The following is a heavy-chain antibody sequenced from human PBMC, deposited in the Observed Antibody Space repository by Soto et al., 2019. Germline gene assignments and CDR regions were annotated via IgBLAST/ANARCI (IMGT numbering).Heavy chain of an antibody. CDR2: ISSSGSTI. CDR1: GFTFSSYE. V-gene: IGHV3-48*03. Sequence: QTGGSLRLSCAASGFTFSSYEMNWVRQAPGKGLEWVSYISSSGSTIYYADSVKGRFTISRDNAKNSLYLQMNSLRAEDTAVYYCARVKDPRSGYYHYVEDNWFDPWGQGTLVTVSS. D-gene: IGHD3-22*01. CDR3: ARVKDPRSGYYHYVEDNWFDP. J-gene: IGHJ5*02.